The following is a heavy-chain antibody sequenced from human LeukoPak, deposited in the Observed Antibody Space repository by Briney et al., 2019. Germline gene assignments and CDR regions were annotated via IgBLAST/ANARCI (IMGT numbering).Heavy chain of an antibody. V-gene: IGHV1-69*04. CDR1: GGTFSSYA. J-gene: IGHJ4*02. Sequence: SVKVSCKASGGTFSSYAISWGRQAPGQGLGWMGRIIPILGIANYAQKFQGRVTITADKSTSTAYMELSSLRSEDTAVYYCAREQVEMATSLDHWGQGTLVTVSS. D-gene: IGHD5-24*01. CDR3: AREQVEMATSLDH. CDR2: IIPILGIA.